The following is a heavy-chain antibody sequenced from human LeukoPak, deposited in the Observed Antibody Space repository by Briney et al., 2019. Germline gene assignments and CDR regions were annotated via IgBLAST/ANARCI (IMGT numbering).Heavy chain of an antibody. CDR2: IGDTT. V-gene: IGHV3-23*01. D-gene: IGHD1-26*01. J-gene: IGHJ4*02. CDR3: AKAFAFVGANFFDY. CDR1: GFTFSSYD. Sequence: GGSLRLSCAASGFTFSSYDMSWVRQAPGKGLEWVSAIGDTTYYADSVEGRFTISRDNSKNTLYLQMNSLRAEDAAIYYCAKAFAFVGANFFDYWGQGTLVTVSS.